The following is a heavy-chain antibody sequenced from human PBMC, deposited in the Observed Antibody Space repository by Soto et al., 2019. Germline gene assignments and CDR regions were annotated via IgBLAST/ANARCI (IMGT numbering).Heavy chain of an antibody. CDR3: ARDPARYDFWSGYSELNYGMDV. J-gene: IGHJ6*02. CDR1: GGTFSSYA. V-gene: IGHV1-69*13. Sequence: GASVKVSCKASGGTFSSYAISWVRQAPGQGLEWMGGIIPIFGTANYAQKFQGRVTITADESTSTAYMELSSLRSEDTAVYYCARDPARYDFWSGYSELNYGMDVWGQGTTVTVSS. CDR2: IIPIFGTA. D-gene: IGHD3-3*01.